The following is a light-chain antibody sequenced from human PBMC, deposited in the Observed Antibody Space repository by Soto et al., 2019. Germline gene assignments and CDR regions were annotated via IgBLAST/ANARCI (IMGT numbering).Light chain of an antibody. Sequence: EIVLTQSPATLSLSPGERATLSCRASQSISSHLAWYQQKPGQAPRLLIYGASNRATGIPARFSGSGSGTDFTLTISSLEPEDFALYYCQQYGSSPWTFGQGTKVEIK. CDR3: QQYGSSPWT. V-gene: IGKV3-11*01. CDR2: GAS. CDR1: QSISSH. J-gene: IGKJ1*01.